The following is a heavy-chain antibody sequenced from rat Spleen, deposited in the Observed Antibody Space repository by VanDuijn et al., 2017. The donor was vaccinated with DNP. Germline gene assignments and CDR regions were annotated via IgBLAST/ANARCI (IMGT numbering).Heavy chain of an antibody. V-gene: IGHV3-1*01. CDR2: ISYSGRA. D-gene: IGHD1-5*01. J-gene: IGHJ2*01. Sequence: EVQLQESGPGLVKPSQSLSLTCSVTGYSITSNYWGWIREFPGNKIQYIGHISYSGRATYNPSLKSRISITRDTSKNQFFLQLNSVTTEDTATYYCARWKIGPHYFDYWGQGVMVTVSS. CDR3: ARWKIGPHYFDY. CDR1: GYSITSNY.